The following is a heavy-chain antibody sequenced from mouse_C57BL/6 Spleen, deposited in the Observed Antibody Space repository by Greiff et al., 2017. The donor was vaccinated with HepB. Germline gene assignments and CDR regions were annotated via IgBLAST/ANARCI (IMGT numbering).Heavy chain of an antibody. V-gene: IGHV1-18*01. J-gene: IGHJ1*03. D-gene: IGHD1-1*01. Sequence: VQLKESGPELVKPGASVKIPCKASGYTFTDYNMDWVKQSHGKSLEWIGDINPNNGGTIYNQKFKGKATLTVDKSSSTAYMELRSLTSEDTAVYYCARSITTTATVVARYFDGWGTGTTVTVSS. CDR2: INPNNGGT. CDR1: GYTFTDYN. CDR3: ARSITTTATVVARYFDG.